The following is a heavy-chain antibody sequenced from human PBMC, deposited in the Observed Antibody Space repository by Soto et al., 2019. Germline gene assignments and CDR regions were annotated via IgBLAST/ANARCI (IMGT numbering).Heavy chain of an antibody. D-gene: IGHD5-12*01. J-gene: IGHJ4*02. CDR2: IWYDGSNK. CDR1: GFTFSSYG. V-gene: IGHV3-33*01. CDR3: ARATSARPFDY. Sequence: GGSLRLSCAASGFTFSSYGMHWVRQAPGKGLEWVAVIWYDGSNKYYADSVKGRFTISRDNSKNTLYLQMNSLRAEDTAVYYCARATSARPFDYWGQGTLVTVPS.